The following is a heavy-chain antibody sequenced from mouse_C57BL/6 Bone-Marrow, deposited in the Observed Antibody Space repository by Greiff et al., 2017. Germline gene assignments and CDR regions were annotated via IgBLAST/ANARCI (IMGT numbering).Heavy chain of an antibody. CDR1: GYTFTSYG. Sequence: QVQLKQSGAELARPGASVKLSCKASGYTFTSYGISWVKQRTGQGLEWIGEIYPRSGNTYYNEKFKGKATLTADKSSSTAYMELRSLTSEDSAVYFCARHIYYYGSSWYFDVWGTGTTVTVSS. CDR3: ARHIYYYGSSWYFDV. D-gene: IGHD1-1*01. CDR2: IYPRSGNT. J-gene: IGHJ1*03. V-gene: IGHV1-81*01.